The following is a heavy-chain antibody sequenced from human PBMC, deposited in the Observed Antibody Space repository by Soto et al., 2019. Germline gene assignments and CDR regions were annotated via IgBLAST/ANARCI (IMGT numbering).Heavy chain of an antibody. CDR2: IIGSGATS. Sequence: EVQLLKSGGGLVKPGGSLRLSCAASGFTFSNYAMTWVRQAPGKGLEWVSGIIGSGATSYYADSVKGRFTLSRDNSKNTVHLQMNSLRAEDTAVYYCAKDVGEYSSGWYSVFDVWGQGTMVTVSS. CDR3: AKDVGEYSSGWYSVFDV. V-gene: IGHV3-23*01. CDR1: GFTFSNYA. J-gene: IGHJ3*01. D-gene: IGHD6-19*01.